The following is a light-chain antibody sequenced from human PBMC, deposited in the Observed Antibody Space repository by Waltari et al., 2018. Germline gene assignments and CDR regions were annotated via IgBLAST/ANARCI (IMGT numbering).Light chain of an antibody. CDR2: AAS. CDR1: QYISTY. V-gene: IGKV1-39*01. J-gene: IGKJ1*01. CDR3: QQSYDTPRT. Sequence: DFQMTQSPSSLYASVGDRVTITCRASQYISTYLNWYQQKPGKGPKLLIYAASTLQSWVPSRFSGSGSGTDFTFTISSLQLEDFATYYCQQSYDTPRTFGQGTKVEVK.